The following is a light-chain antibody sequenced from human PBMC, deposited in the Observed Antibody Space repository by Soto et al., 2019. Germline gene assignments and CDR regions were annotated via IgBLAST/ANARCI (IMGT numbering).Light chain of an antibody. J-gene: IGLJ2*01. CDR1: SGHSTYA. CDR2: VNSDGTH. CDR3: QTWVTGSFVV. V-gene: IGLV4-69*01. Sequence: QLVLTQSPSASASLGASVKLTCILSSGHSTYAIAWQQQQPGKGPRYLMRVNSDGTHTKGDGIPDRFSGSSSGTERYLTISSLQSEDEADYYCQTWVTGSFVVFGGGTKLTV.